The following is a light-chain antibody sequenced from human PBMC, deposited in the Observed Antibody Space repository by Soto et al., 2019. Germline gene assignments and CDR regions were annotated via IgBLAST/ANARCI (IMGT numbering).Light chain of an antibody. CDR3: QQYYSTPFT. Sequence: DSVLTQSPDSLAVSLGERATIHCKSSRTIFYTSSNKNYLAWYQQRPGQPPKLLIYWASDRESGVPNRFSGSGSGTDFTLTISGLQAEDVAVYYCQQYYSTPFTFGPGTKVDIK. CDR1: RTIFYTSSNKNY. CDR2: WAS. V-gene: IGKV4-1*01. J-gene: IGKJ3*01.